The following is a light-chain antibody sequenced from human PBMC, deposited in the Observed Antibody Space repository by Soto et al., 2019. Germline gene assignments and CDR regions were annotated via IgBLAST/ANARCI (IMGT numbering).Light chain of an antibody. Sequence: QSALTQPASVSGSPGQSITISCTGTNNDIGSYNYVSWYQHHPGKAPKLMIYDVTNRPSGVSYRFSGSKSGNTASLTISGLLAEDEAYYYCSSYTSSSTRLFGGGTKVTVL. CDR3: SSYTSSSTRL. J-gene: IGLJ2*01. CDR1: NNDIGSYNY. CDR2: DVT. V-gene: IGLV2-14*03.